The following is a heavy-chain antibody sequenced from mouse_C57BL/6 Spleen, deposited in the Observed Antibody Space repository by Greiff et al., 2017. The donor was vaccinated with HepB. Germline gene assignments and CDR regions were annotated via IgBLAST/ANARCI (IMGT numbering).Heavy chain of an antibody. D-gene: IGHD2-4*01. CDR3: AREGNDYDFDY. Sequence: VQLQQSGAELVRPGASVKLSCKASGYTFTDYYINWVKQRPGQGLEWIARIYPGSGNTYYNEKFKGTATLTAENSSSTAYMQLSSLTSEDSAVYFCAREGNDYDFDYWGQGTTLTVSS. CDR2: IYPGSGNT. V-gene: IGHV1-76*01. J-gene: IGHJ2*01. CDR1: GYTFTDYY.